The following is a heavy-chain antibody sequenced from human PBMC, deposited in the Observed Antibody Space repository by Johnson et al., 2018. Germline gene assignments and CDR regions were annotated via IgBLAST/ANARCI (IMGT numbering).Heavy chain of an antibody. J-gene: IGHJ1*01. V-gene: IGHV3-30*18. CDR2: ISYDGLNK. D-gene: IGHD3-22*01. Sequence: QVQLVETGGGVVQPGRSLRLSCAASGFTFSSYGMHWVRQAPGKGLEWVAVISYDGLNKYYADSVKGRFTISRDNSKNTLYLQMNSLRAEDTAVYYCAKAPRSDYYDSSGYSEYFQHWGQGTLVTVSS. CDR3: AKAPRSDYYDSSGYSEYFQH. CDR1: GFTFSSYG.